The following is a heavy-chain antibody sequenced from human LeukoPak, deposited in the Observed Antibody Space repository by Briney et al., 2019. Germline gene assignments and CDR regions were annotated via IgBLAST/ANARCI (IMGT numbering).Heavy chain of an antibody. CDR3: TRHAPVPVIGHGMGV. CDR1: GGSFSGYY. D-gene: IGHD3-10*01. J-gene: IGHJ6*02. V-gene: IGHV4-34*01. CDR2: INHSGST. Sequence: SETQSLTCAVYGGSFSGYYWSWIRQPPGKGLEWIGEINHSGSTNYNPSLKSRVTISVDTSKNQFSLKLTSVTAADTAVYYCTRHAPVPVIGHGMGVWGQGTTVTVSS.